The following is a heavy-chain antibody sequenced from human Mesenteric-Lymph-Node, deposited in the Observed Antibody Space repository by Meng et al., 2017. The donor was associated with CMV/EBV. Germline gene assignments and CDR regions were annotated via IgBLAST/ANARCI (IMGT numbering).Heavy chain of an antibody. CDR1: GKTMRGEC. Sequence: KASGKTMRGECMNWVRQAGGEGVERRGRNKRNSGGKNKAKKSQGRVTMNRDKSISTAYMELSRLTSEDTDVYYCATEGPSGSFPHYWGQGTLVTVSS. V-gene: IGHV1-2*02. CDR2: NKRNSGGK. D-gene: IGHD3-10*01. J-gene: IGHJ4*02. CDR3: ATEGPSGSFPHY.